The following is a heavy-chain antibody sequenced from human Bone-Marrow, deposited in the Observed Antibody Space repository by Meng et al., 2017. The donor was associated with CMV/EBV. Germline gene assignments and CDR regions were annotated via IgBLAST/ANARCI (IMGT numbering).Heavy chain of an antibody. CDR3: ARGSSIVGASTGSEYCHY. D-gene: IGHD1-26*01. Sequence: ASVKVSCKASGYTFTDYHLHWVRQAPGQGLEWMGIINPSVATKSYAQKFQGRVTLTRDTSTNTVYMELSSLTSEDTAVYYCARGSSIVGASTGSEYCHYWGQGTLVTVSS. J-gene: IGHJ1*01. CDR2: INPSVATK. V-gene: IGHV1-46*01. CDR1: GYTFTDYH.